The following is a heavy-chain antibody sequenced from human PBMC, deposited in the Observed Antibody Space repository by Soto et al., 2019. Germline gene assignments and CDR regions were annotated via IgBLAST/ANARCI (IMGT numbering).Heavy chain of an antibody. CDR1: GFTFTDYY. J-gene: IGHJ4*02. CDR2: ISGSTDYL. Sequence: QVQLVESGGDLVQPGGSLRLSCAASGFTFTDYYMSWLRQAPGQGLEWLSYISGSTDYLNYADSVKGRFTISRDNAKNLLYLQMTSLRADDTAVYYCARDLGLSSSNYFDFWGQGPLVTVSS. V-gene: IGHV3-11*05. CDR3: ARDLGLSSSNYFDF. D-gene: IGHD3-16*01.